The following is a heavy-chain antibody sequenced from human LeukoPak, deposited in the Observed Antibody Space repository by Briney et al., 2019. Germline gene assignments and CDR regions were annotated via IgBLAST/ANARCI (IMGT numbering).Heavy chain of an antibody. Sequence: PGGSLRLSCAASGFIFSSYAMSWVRQAPGKGLEWVSAATGSGDSTYYADSVKGRFTVSRDNSKNTLYLRMNSLRAEDTAVYYCAKARLVRGVIMTPFYFDYWGQGTLVTLSS. CDR3: AKARLVRGVIMTPFYFDY. J-gene: IGHJ4*02. CDR1: GFIFSSYA. CDR2: ATGSGDST. D-gene: IGHD3-10*01. V-gene: IGHV3-23*01.